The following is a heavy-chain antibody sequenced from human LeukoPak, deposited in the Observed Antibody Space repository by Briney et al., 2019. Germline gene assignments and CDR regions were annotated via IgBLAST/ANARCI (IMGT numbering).Heavy chain of an antibody. CDR2: IYYSGST. J-gene: IGHJ4*02. V-gene: IGHV4-39*07. CDR1: GGSISSSSYY. Sequence: PSETLSLTCTVSGGSISSSSYYWGWIRQPPGKGLEWIGSIYYSGSTYYNPSLKSRVTISVDTSKNQFSLKLSSVTAADTAVYYCARGGTTVVTPTLDYWGQGTLVTVSS. CDR3: ARGGTTVVTPTLDY. D-gene: IGHD4-23*01.